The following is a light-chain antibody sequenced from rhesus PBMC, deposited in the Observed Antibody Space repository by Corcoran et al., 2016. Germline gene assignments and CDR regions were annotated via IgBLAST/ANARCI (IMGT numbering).Light chain of an antibody. CDR1: SDDVGNSDD. CDR2: DVN. Sequence: QSALTQPRSVSKSLGQSVTISCTGTSDDVGNSDDISWYQQHSDTAPRLLIYDVNKRPAGVSARFSGSKSANTASLTISGLQAEDEGDYHCCSYRSGNTDIFGGGTRLAVL. CDR3: CSYRSGNTDI. J-gene: IGLJ1*01. V-gene: IGLV2S9*01.